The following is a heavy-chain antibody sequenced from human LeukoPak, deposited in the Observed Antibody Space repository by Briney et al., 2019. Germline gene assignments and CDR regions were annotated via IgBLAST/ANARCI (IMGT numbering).Heavy chain of an antibody. CDR3: ARDIATIVHQD. V-gene: IGHV1-18*01. J-gene: IGHJ4*02. CDR1: GYTFTNYG. D-gene: IGHD1-26*01. Sequence: ASVKVSCKPSGYTFTNYGISWVRQAPGQGLEWMGWISAYNGNTNYVQKFQGRVTMTTDTSTTTVYMELSSLRSDDTAVYYCARDIATIVHQDWGQGTQVTVSS. CDR2: ISAYNGNT.